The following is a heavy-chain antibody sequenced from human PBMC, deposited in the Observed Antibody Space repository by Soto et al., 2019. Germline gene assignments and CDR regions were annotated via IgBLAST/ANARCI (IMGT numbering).Heavy chain of an antibody. Sequence: ASVKVSCKASGYTFTSYEISWVRQAAGQGLEWLGWMSPNSGNTGYAPKFLGRVTMTKNTSISTAYMELSSLTSEDTAVYYCASGSNIFGMVNTLDPWGQGTMVTVSS. D-gene: IGHD3-3*02. J-gene: IGHJ5*02. CDR1: GYTFTSYE. CDR3: ASGSNIFGMVNTLDP. CDR2: MSPNSGNT. V-gene: IGHV1-8*01.